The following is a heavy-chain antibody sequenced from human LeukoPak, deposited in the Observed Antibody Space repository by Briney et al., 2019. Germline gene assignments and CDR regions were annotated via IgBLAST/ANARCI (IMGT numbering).Heavy chain of an antibody. J-gene: IGHJ4*02. CDR1: GGSIFSTSFY. CDR3: ARRSDSGSDDGEDYFDS. V-gene: IGHV4-39*01. D-gene: IGHD1-26*01. CDR2: MYYDVTT. Sequence: SETLSLTCTVSGGSIFSTSFYWGWIRQPPGKGLEWIVIMYYDVTTSPNPSLKSRITMSVDTSNSQFALRLTSVPAADTAVYCCARRSDSGSDDGEDYFDSWGQGTLVTVSS.